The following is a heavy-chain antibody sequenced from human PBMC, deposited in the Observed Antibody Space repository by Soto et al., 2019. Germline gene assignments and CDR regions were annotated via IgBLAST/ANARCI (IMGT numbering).Heavy chain of an antibody. Sequence: ASVKVSCKASGYTFTSYYMHWVRQAPGQGLEWMGIINPSGGSTSYAQKFQGRVTMTRDTSTSTVYMELSSLRSEDTAVYYCAGDLNYDILTGYYGSLDYWGQGTLVTVSS. CDR1: GYTFTSYY. D-gene: IGHD3-9*01. CDR3: AGDLNYDILTGYYGSLDY. V-gene: IGHV1-46*01. J-gene: IGHJ4*02. CDR2: INPSGGST.